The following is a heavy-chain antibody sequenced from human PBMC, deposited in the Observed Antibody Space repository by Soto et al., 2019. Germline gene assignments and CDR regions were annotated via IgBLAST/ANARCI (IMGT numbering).Heavy chain of an antibody. CDR2: ISWNSGSI. J-gene: IGHJ4*02. V-gene: IGHV3-9*01. D-gene: IGHD1-26*01. CDR3: AKGAAYETIPVDY. Sequence: EVQLVESGGGLVQPGRSLRLSCAASGFTFDDYAMHWVRQAPGKGLEWVSGISWNSGSIGYAESVKGRFTISRDNAKNSLYLQMNSLRAEDTALYYCAKGAAYETIPVDYWGQGTLVTVSS. CDR1: GFTFDDYA.